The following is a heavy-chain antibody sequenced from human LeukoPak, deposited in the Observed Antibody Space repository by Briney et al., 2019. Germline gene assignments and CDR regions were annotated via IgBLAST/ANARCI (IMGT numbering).Heavy chain of an antibody. V-gene: IGHV3-23*01. Sequence: PGGSLRLSCAASGFTFSSYAMSWVRQAPGKGLEWVSAISGSGGSTYYADSVKGRFTISRDNSKNTLYLQMNSLRSEDTAVYYCARDLLAFTGPQDAFDIWGQGTMVTVSS. CDR2: ISGSGGST. J-gene: IGHJ3*02. CDR1: GFTFSSYA. D-gene: IGHD2-8*02. CDR3: ARDLLAFTGPQDAFDI.